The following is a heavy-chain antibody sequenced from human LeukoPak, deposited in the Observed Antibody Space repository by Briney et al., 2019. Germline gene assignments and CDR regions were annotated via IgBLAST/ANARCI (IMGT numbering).Heavy chain of an antibody. D-gene: IGHD3-9*01. J-gene: IGHJ4*02. CDR1: GGTFSSYA. Sequence: SVKVSCKASGGTFSSYAISWVRQAPGQGLEWMGRIIPIFGTANYAQKFQGRVTITTDESTSTAYVELSSLRSEDTAVYYCARQYDILTGHLDYWGQGTLVTVSS. CDR2: IIPIFGTA. CDR3: ARQYDILTGHLDY. V-gene: IGHV1-69*05.